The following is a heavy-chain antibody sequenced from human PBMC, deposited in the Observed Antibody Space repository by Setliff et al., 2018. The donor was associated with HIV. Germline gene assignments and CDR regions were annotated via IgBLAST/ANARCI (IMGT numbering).Heavy chain of an antibody. CDR1: GFTFNNAW. CDR2: IKKSSDGGKT. CDR3: ATDNGPSYSMDI. J-gene: IGHJ6*02. D-gene: IGHD2-21*01. Sequence: SGGSLRLSCVASGFTFNNAWMNWVRQAPGKGLEWLGRIKKSSDGGKTDDASPVKGRFTISRDDSKNTLYLQMNSLKIEGTAVYFCATDNGPSYSMDIWGQGTTVTVSS. V-gene: IGHV3-15*01.